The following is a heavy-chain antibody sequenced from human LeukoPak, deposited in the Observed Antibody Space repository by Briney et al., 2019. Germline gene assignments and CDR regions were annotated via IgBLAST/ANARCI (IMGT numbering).Heavy chain of an antibody. CDR2: ISGSGGST. D-gene: IGHD5-12*01. CDR3: VKADDGYDLLCDY. J-gene: IGHJ4*02. V-gene: IGHV3-23*01. Sequence: HPGGSLRLSCAASGFTFSSYAMNCVRQAPGKGLEWVSGISGSGGSTYYADSVKGRFTISRDNSKNTLYLQMNSLRAEDTAVYYCVKADDGYDLLCDYWGQGTLVTVSS. CDR1: GFTFSSYA.